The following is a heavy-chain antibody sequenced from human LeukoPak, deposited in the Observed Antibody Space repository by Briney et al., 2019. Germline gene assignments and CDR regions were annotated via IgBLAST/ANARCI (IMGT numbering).Heavy chain of an antibody. D-gene: IGHD6-13*01. CDR2: ISSSSSYI. CDR3: ARELVEIAAAATDY. Sequence: GGSLRLSCAASGFTFSSYSMNWVRQAPGKGLEWVSSISSSSSYIYYADSVKGRFTISRDNAKDSLYLQMNSLRVEDTAVYYCARELVEIAAAATDYWGQGTLVTVSS. V-gene: IGHV3-21*01. J-gene: IGHJ4*02. CDR1: GFTFSSYS.